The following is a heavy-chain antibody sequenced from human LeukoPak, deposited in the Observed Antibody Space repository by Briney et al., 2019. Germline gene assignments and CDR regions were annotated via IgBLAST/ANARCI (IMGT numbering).Heavy chain of an antibody. CDR3: ARSRGLVRNAFDI. J-gene: IGHJ3*02. D-gene: IGHD3-10*01. Sequence: SQTLSLTCTVSGGSISSGGYYWSWIRQHPGKGLEWIGYIYYSGSTYYNPSLKSRVTISVDTSKNQFSLKLSSVTAADTAVYYCARSRGLVRNAFDIWGQGTMVTVSS. CDR2: IYYSGST. V-gene: IGHV4-31*03. CDR1: GGSISSGGYY.